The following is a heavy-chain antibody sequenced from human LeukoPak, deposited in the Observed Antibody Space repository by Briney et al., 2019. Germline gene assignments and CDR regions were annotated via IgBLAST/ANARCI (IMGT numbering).Heavy chain of an antibody. D-gene: IGHD3-3*01. Sequence: SVTLSLTCTVSGVSISSGSYYWSWIRQPAGKGLEWIGRIYTSGSTNYNPSLKSRVTISVDTSKNQFSLKLSSVTAADTAVYYCARGSTIFGVVNYFDYWGQGTLVTVSS. V-gene: IGHV4-61*02. CDR3: ARGSTIFGVVNYFDY. CDR1: GVSISSGSYY. J-gene: IGHJ4*02. CDR2: IYTSGST.